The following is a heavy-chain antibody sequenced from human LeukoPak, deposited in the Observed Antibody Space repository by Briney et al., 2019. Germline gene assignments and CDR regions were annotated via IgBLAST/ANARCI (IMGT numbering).Heavy chain of an antibody. CDR3: ARDGPGMGDYYMDV. V-gene: IGHV1-69*05. CDR2: IIPIFGTA. D-gene: IGHD1-26*01. J-gene: IGHJ6*03. CDR1: GGTFSSYA. Sequence: SVEVSCKASGGTFSSYAISWVRQAPGQGLEWMGGIIPIFGTANYAQKFQGRVTITTDESTSTAYMELSSLRSEDTAVYYCARDGPGMGDYYMDVWGKGTTVTVSS.